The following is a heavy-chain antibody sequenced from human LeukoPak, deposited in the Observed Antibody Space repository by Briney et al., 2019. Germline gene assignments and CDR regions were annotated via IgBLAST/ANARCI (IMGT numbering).Heavy chain of an antibody. CDR3: ARDTRAEMGIDY. Sequence: SGTLSLTCTVSGGSVRSYYWSWIRQPAGKGLEWIGRIYASGSTNYNPSLKSRVTMSVDTSKNQFSLKLSSVTAADTAVYYCARDTRAEMGIDYWGQGTLVTVSS. D-gene: IGHD5-24*01. V-gene: IGHV4-4*07. CDR2: IYASGST. J-gene: IGHJ4*02. CDR1: GGSVRSYY.